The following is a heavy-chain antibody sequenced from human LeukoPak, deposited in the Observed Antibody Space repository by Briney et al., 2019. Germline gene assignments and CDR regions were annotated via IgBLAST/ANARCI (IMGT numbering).Heavy chain of an antibody. CDR3: SRLNSLYDIYWFDP. CDR2: IYYSGST. V-gene: IGHV4-59*01. CDR1: GGSISSYY. Sequence: SETLSLTCTVSGGSISSYYWSWIRQPPGKGLEWIGYIYYSGSTNYNPSLKSRVTISVDTSKNQFSLKLSSVTAADTAVYYCSRLNSLYDIYWFDPWGQGTLVTVSS. J-gene: IGHJ5*02. D-gene: IGHD3-9*01.